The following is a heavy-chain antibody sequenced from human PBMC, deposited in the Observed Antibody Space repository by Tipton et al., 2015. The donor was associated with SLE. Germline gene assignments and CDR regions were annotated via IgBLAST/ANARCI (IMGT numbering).Heavy chain of an antibody. CDR1: GGSISSSSYF. CDR2: IYYSGST. J-gene: IGHJ4*02. V-gene: IGHV4-39*07. Sequence: LRLSCIVSGGSISSSSYFWGWIRQPPGKGLEWIGSIYYSGSTYYNPSLKSRITISVDTSKNQFSLKLSSVTAADTSVYYCAREQTDAYTYGPIDYWGQGTLVTVSS. D-gene: IGHD5-18*01. CDR3: AREQTDAYTYGPIDY.